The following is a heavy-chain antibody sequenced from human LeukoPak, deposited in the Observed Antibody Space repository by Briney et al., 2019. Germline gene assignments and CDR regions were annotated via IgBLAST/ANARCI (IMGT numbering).Heavy chain of an antibody. D-gene: IGHD5-12*01. Sequence: AASVKVSCKASGGTFSSYVISWVRQAPGQGLEWMGGIIPIFGTANYAQKFQGRVTITADKSTSTAYMELRSLRSDDTAVYYCARIPGRLRADYYYYYMDVWGKGTTVTVSS. CDR1: GGTFSSYV. CDR2: IIPIFGTA. CDR3: ARIPGRLRADYYYYYMDV. J-gene: IGHJ6*03. V-gene: IGHV1-69*06.